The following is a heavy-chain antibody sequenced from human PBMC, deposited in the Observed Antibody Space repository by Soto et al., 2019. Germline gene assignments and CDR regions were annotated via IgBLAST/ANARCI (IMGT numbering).Heavy chain of an antibody. Sequence: EVQLLESGGGLVQPGGSLRLSCVASGFTFSSYWMSWVRQTPGKGLEWVANIKQDGSETYYVDSVKGRFTIYRDNAKNSLYLHMDRRRAEDTAVYYCARKDGVRSVDYWGQGTLVAVSS. J-gene: IGHJ4*02. CDR1: GFTFSSYW. CDR3: ARKDGVRSVDY. CDR2: IKQDGSET. V-gene: IGHV3-7*05. D-gene: IGHD1-26*01.